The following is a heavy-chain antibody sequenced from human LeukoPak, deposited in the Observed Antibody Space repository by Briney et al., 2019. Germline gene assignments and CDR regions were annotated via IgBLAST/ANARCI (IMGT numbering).Heavy chain of an antibody. J-gene: IGHJ5*02. CDR2: IYYSGST. Sequence: SETLSLTCTVSGGSVSSGSYYWSWSRQPPGKGLEWIGYIYYSGSTNYNPSLKSRVTISVDTSKNQFSLKLSSVTAADTAVYYCAREYYDFWSGPNWFDPWGQGTLVTVSS. V-gene: IGHV4-61*01. CDR3: AREYYDFWSGPNWFDP. CDR1: GGSVSSGSYY. D-gene: IGHD3-3*01.